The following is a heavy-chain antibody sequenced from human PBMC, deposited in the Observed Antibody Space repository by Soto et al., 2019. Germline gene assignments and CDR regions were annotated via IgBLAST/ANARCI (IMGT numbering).Heavy chain of an antibody. CDR3: AKEARGVSRFDY. CDR1: GFTFSSYS. D-gene: IGHD3-10*01. Sequence: GGSLRLSCAASGFTFSSYSMNWVRQAPGKGLEWVSSISSSGGSIYYADSVKGRFTISRDNSKNTLYLQMNSLRAEDTAVYYCAKEARGVSRFDYWGQGTLVTVSS. J-gene: IGHJ4*02. V-gene: IGHV3-23*01. CDR2: ISSSGGSI.